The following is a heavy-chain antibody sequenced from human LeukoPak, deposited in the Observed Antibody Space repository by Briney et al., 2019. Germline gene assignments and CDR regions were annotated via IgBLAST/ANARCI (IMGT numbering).Heavy chain of an antibody. V-gene: IGHV3-23*01. D-gene: IGHD3-22*01. CDR2: ISGSGGST. J-gene: IGHJ4*02. CDR1: GFTFSSYA. Sequence: GGSLRLSCAASGFTFSSYAMSWVRQAPGKGLEWVSAISGSGGSTYYADSVKGRFTISRDNSKNTLYLQMNSLRAEETAVYYCAKDLRAQGITMIVVVTPDYWGQGTLVTVSS. CDR3: AKDLRAQGITMIVVVTPDY.